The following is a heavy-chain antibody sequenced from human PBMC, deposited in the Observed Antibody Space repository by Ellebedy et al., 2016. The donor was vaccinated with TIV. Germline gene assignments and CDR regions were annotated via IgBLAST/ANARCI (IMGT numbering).Heavy chain of an antibody. V-gene: IGHV2-70*11. Sequence: SGPTLVKPSQTLTLTCTFSGFSLDGNGMCVSWIRQPPGKALEWLARIDWDGDKYYSTSLKTRLTISRGTSKNQVVLTMTNLDPADTATYYCARTVATPVDLGYQYYGIDVWGQGTTVTVSS. CDR3: ARTVATPVDLGYQYYGIDV. CDR2: IDWDGDK. D-gene: IGHD2-15*01. J-gene: IGHJ6*02. CDR1: GFSLDGNGMC.